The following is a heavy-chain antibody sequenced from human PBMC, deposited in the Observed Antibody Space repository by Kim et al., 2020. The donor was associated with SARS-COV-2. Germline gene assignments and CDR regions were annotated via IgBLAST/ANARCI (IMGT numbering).Heavy chain of an antibody. V-gene: IGHV1-3*01. CDR2: INAGNGNT. Sequence: ASVKVSCKASGYTFTSYAMHWVRQAPGQRLEWMGWINAGNGNTKYSQKFQGRVTITRDTSASTAYMELSSLRSEDTAVYYCARDFVVVTGPLDYWGQGTLVTVSS. CDR1: GYTFTSYA. J-gene: IGHJ4*02. CDR3: ARDFVVVTGPLDY. D-gene: IGHD2-21*02.